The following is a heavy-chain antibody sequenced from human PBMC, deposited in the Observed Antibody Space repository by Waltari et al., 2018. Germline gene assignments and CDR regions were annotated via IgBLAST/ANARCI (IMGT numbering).Heavy chain of an antibody. D-gene: IGHD2-15*01. CDR1: GYTFSNYG. CDR3: ARDKWEYCIVGGCSSDY. J-gene: IGHJ4*02. Sequence: QVQLVQSGGEVKKAGASVKVSCKASGYTFSNYGLSWGRQAPGQGLEWMGWISAYNGNTNYAQKFQGRVTMTTDTSTSTAYMELRSLRSDDTAVYYCARDKWEYCIVGGCSSDYWGQGTLVTVSS. CDR2: ISAYNGNT. V-gene: IGHV1-18*01.